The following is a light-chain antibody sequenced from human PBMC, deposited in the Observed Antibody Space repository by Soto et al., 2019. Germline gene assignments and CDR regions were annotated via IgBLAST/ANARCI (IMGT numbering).Light chain of an antibody. CDR3: QQSSNWPLT. Sequence: EIVLTQSPATLSLSPGERATLSCRASPSVSSYLAWYQQKPGQAPRLLLYDASNRATGIPARFSGSGSGTDFTLTISSLEPEDFAVYYCQQSSNWPLTFGGGTKVEIK. J-gene: IGKJ4*01. V-gene: IGKV3-11*01. CDR1: PSVSSY. CDR2: DAS.